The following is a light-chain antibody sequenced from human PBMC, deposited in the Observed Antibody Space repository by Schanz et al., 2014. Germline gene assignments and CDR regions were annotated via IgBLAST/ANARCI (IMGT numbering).Light chain of an antibody. V-gene: IGKV4-1*01. CDR1: QSLLYSSHKKNY. Sequence: DTVLTQSPDSLPVSLGERATINCKSSQSLLYSSHKKNYLAWYQQKPGQPPKLLISWASTRESGVPDRFSGSGSGTDFTLTISSLQPEDTARYFCPQCDNLPLLTVGGGTKVE. CDR3: PQCDNLPLLT. CDR2: WAS. J-gene: IGKJ4*01.